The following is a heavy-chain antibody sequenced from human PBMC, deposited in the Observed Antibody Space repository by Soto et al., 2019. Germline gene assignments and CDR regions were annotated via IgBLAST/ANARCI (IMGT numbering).Heavy chain of an antibody. J-gene: IGHJ5*02. V-gene: IGHV4-59*08. CDR3: ARRVGSGIVATSRYWFDP. CDR1: GGSISSYY. CDR2: IYYSGST. Sequence: TSETLSPTRTVSGGSISSYYWSWIRQPPGKGLEWIGYIYYSGSTNYNPSLKSRVTISVDTSKNQFSLKLSSVTAADTAVYYCARRVGSGIVATSRYWFDPWGQGTLVTVSS. D-gene: IGHD5-12*01.